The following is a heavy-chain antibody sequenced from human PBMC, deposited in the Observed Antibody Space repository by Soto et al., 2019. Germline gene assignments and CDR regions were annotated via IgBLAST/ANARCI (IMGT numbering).Heavy chain of an antibody. CDR1: GYTFTSYS. CDR3: VSARRSAFYFFDY. J-gene: IGHJ4*02. V-gene: IGHV1-46*01. D-gene: IGHD2-15*01. Sequence: ASVKVSCKASGYTFTSYSVHWVRQAPGQGFEWMGVINPSDGSTDYAQRFQGRVSMTRDTSTSTVYMELSSLRSEDTDVYYCVSARRSAFYFFDYWGQGTLVTVSS. CDR2: INPSDGST.